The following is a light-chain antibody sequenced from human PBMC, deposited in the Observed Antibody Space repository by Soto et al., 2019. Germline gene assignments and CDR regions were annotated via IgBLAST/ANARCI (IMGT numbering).Light chain of an antibody. Sequence: EIVMTQSPATLSVSPGERATLSCRASQSVRSNFLAWYQQKPGQAPRLLIYGASTRATGIPARFSGSGSGTEFTLTVSSLQSEDFAVYYCQQYNNWPLTFGQGTRLEI. J-gene: IGKJ5*01. CDR3: QQYNNWPLT. V-gene: IGKV3D-15*01. CDR1: QSVRSN. CDR2: GAS.